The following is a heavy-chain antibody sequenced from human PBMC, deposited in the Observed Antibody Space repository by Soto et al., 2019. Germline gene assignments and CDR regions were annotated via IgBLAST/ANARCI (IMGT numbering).Heavy chain of an antibody. CDR1: GYTLTELS. J-gene: IGHJ4*02. V-gene: IGHV1-24*01. CDR2: FDPEDGET. Sequence: ASVKVSCKVSGYTLTELSLHWVRQAPGKGLEWMGGFDPEDGETIYAQKFQGRVTMTEDTSTDTAYMELSSLRSEDTAVYYCATRASTYYYDSSGYFTLHYWGQGTLVTVPQ. CDR3: ATRASTYYYDSSGYFTLHY. D-gene: IGHD3-22*01.